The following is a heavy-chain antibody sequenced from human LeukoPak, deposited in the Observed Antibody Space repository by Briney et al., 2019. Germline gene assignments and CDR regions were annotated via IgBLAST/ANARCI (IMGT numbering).Heavy chain of an antibody. J-gene: IGHJ3*02. CDR3: AAEGRIAAEVAFDI. D-gene: IGHD6-25*01. V-gene: IGHV3-30*02. CDR1: GFTFSSHG. CDR2: IQYDGSNK. Sequence: GGSLRLSCAASGFTFSSHGMHWVRQAPGKGLEWVAFIQYDGSNKKYADAVKGRFTISRDNTKNTLYLQMNSLRAEDTAVYYCAAEGRIAAEVAFDIWGQGIMVTVSS.